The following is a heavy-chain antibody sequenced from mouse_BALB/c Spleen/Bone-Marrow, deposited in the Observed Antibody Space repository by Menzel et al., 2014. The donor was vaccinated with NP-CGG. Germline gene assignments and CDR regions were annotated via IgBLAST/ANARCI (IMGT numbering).Heavy chain of an antibody. V-gene: IGHV14-3*02. CDR3: ARMITAY. Sequence: VQLKESGAELVKPGAPVKLSCTASGFNIKDTYMHWVKQRPEQGLEWIGRTDPANGNTKYDPKFQGKATITADTSSNTAYLQLSSLTSEDTAVYYCARMITAYWGQGTLVTVSA. D-gene: IGHD2-4*01. CDR1: GFNIKDTY. CDR2: TDPANGNT. J-gene: IGHJ3*01.